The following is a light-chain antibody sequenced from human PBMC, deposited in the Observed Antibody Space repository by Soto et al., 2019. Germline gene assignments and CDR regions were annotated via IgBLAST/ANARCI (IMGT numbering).Light chain of an antibody. CDR1: QSVTNSF. Sequence: TVLTQSPGTLSLSPGERATLSCRASQSVTNSFLAWYQQKPGQAPRLLIYGASRRATGIPDRFTGSGSGTDFTLTISRLEPEDFAVYYCQQYVSSPWAFGQGTEVDIK. V-gene: IGKV3-20*01. J-gene: IGKJ1*01. CDR3: QQYVSSPWA. CDR2: GAS.